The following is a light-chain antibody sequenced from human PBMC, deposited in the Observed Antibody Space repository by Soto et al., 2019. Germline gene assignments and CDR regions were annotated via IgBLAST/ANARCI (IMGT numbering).Light chain of an antibody. CDR3: ISYTVSRSYV. Sequence: QSALTQPAYVSGSPGQSITISCSGTSSDIGTYDHVAWFQQFPGKTPKLMIYSVSNRPSGVSYRFSGSKSGNTASLTISGLQAEDEADYYCISYTVSRSYVFGTGTKLTVL. CDR2: SVS. J-gene: IGLJ1*01. V-gene: IGLV2-14*01. CDR1: SSDIGTYDH.